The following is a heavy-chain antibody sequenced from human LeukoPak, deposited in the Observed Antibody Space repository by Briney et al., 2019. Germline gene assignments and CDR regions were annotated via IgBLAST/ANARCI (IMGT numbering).Heavy chain of an antibody. Sequence: SETLSLTCAVYGGSFSGYYWSWIRQPPGKGLEWIGEINHSGSTNYNPSLKSRVTISVDTSKNQFSLKLSSVTAADTAVYYCVRGESSSGSMFWYFDYWGQGTLVTVSS. D-gene: IGHD6-19*01. CDR1: GGSFSGYY. CDR3: VRGESSSGSMFWYFDY. V-gene: IGHV4-34*01. J-gene: IGHJ4*02. CDR2: INHSGST.